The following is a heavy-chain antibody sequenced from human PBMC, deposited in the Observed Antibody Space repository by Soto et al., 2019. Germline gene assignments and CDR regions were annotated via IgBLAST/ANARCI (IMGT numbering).Heavy chain of an antibody. J-gene: IGHJ3*02. CDR1: GGSISSGDYY. CDR3: ARVSRYYDSSGLI. Sequence: QVQLQESGPGLVKPSQTLSLTCTVSGGSISSGDYYWSWIRQPPGKGLEWIGYIYYSGSTYYNPALKSRVTISVDTSKNQFSLKLSSVTAADTAVYYCARVSRYYDSSGLIWGQGTMVTVSS. V-gene: IGHV4-30-4*01. D-gene: IGHD3-22*01. CDR2: IYYSGST.